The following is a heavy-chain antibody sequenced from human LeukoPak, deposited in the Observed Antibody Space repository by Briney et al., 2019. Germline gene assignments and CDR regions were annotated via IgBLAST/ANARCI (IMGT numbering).Heavy chain of an antibody. CDR3: ARDDGFYSDSSFQDY. Sequence: PGGSLRLSCAASGFTFGYYWMHWVRQAPGKGLVWVSRISDDGSRTTYADSVKGRFAISRDNAKNTLYLQMSSLRAEDTAVYYCARDDGFYSDSSFQDYWGQGTLVTVSS. V-gene: IGHV3-74*01. J-gene: IGHJ4*02. CDR1: GFTFGYYW. D-gene: IGHD2/OR15-2a*01. CDR2: ISDDGSRT.